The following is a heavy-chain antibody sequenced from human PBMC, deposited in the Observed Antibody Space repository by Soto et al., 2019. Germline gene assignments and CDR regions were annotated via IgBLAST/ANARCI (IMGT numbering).Heavy chain of an antibody. J-gene: IGHJ6*02. CDR2: TYYRSKWYN. V-gene: IGHV6-1*01. CDR3: ARVGIPGGGYYYGMDV. Sequence: QTPSLTCAICGDSVSINSAAWNWIRQSPSRGLEWLGRTYYRSKWYNDYAVSVKSRITINPDTSKNQFSLQLNSVTPEDTAVYYCARVGIPGGGYYYGMDVWGQGTTVTVPS. D-gene: IGHD2-8*02. CDR1: GDSVSINSAA.